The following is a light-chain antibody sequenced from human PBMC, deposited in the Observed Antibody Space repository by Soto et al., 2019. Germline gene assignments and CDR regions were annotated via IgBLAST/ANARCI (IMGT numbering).Light chain of an antibody. Sequence: EIVLTQSPDTLSLSPGERATLSCRASQSVGSNYLAWYQQKPGQAPRFLIYDASSRATGIPDRFSGSGSGTDFTLTISRLEPEDFAVYYCQQYGSSPLTFGGGTKVDIK. CDR3: QQYGSSPLT. V-gene: IGKV3-20*01. CDR1: QSVGSNY. CDR2: DAS. J-gene: IGKJ4*01.